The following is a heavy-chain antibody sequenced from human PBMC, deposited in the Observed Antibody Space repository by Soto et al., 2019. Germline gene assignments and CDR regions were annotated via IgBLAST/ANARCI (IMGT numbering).Heavy chain of an antibody. CDR2: IDPSDSYT. D-gene: IGHD3-22*01. Sequence: PGESLKISCKGSGYSFTSYWISWVRQMPGKGLEWMGRIDPSDSYTNYSPSFQGHVTIPADKSISTAYLQWSSLKASDTAMYYCARTASKYYYDSSGYRSPFYYYYGMDVWGQGTTVTVSS. V-gene: IGHV5-10-1*01. CDR1: GYSFTSYW. CDR3: ARTASKYYYDSSGYRSPFYYYYGMDV. J-gene: IGHJ6*02.